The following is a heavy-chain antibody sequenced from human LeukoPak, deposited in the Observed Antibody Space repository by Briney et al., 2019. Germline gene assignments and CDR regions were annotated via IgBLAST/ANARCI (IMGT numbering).Heavy chain of an antibody. Sequence: GASVKVSCKASGYTFTSYGISWVRQAPGQGLEWMGWISAYNGNTNYAQKLQGRVTMTTDTSTSTAYMELRSLRSGDTAVYYCARTQDYCSGGSCYLPWFDPWDQGTLVTVSS. CDR2: ISAYNGNT. D-gene: IGHD2-15*01. CDR3: ARTQDYCSGGSCYLPWFDP. J-gene: IGHJ5*02. CDR1: GYTFTSYG. V-gene: IGHV1-18*04.